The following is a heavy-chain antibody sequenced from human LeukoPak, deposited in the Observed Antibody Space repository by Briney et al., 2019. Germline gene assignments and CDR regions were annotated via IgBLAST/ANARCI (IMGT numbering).Heavy chain of an antibody. V-gene: IGHV3-7*01. D-gene: IGHD3-3*01. CDR2: IKQDGSEK. Sequence: PGGSLRLSCAASGFTFSSYWMSWVRQAPGKGLEWVANIKQDGSEKYYADSVKGRFTISRDNAKNSLYLQMNSLRAEDTAVYYCARVRFLEWLLFHFDYWGQGTLVTVSS. CDR1: GFTFSSYW. J-gene: IGHJ4*02. CDR3: ARVRFLEWLLFHFDY.